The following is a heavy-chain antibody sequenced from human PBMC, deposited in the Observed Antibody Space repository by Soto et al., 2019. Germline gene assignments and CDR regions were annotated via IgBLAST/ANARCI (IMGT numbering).Heavy chain of an antibody. CDR1: GYSFTNYW. J-gene: IGHJ6*02. CDR3: ARTSAAGKYYYGMDV. Sequence: PGESLKISCKGSGYSFTNYWIGWVRQMPGKGLEWMGIIYPGDSDTRYSPSFQGQVTISADKSSSTAYLQWSSLKASDTAMYYCARTSAAGKYYYGMDVWGQGTTVTVS. D-gene: IGHD6-13*01. CDR2: IYPGDSDT. V-gene: IGHV5-51*01.